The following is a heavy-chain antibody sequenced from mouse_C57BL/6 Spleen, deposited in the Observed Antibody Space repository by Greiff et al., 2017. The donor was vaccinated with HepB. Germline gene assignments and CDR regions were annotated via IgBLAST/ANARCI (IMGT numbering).Heavy chain of an antibody. CDR1: GFTFSSYA. V-gene: IGHV5-4*03. CDR3: ARAGRYYGSPFDY. CDR2: ISDGGSYT. Sequence: EVKLMESGGGLVKPGGSLKLSCAASGFTFSSYAMSWVRQTPEKRLEWVATISDGGSYTYYPDNVKGRFTISRDNAKNNLYLQMSNLKSEDTAMYYCARAGRYYGSPFDYWGQGTTLTVSS. D-gene: IGHD1-1*01. J-gene: IGHJ2*01.